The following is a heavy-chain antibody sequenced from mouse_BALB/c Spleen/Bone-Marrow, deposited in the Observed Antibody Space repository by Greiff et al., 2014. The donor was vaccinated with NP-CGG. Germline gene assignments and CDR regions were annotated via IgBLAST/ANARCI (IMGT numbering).Heavy chain of an antibody. CDR1: GYTFTSSW. CDR3: ANYYGSSSY. J-gene: IGHJ2*01. Sequence: VQLQQSGSVLVRPGASVKLSCKASGYTFTSSWMHWAKQRPGQGLEWIGEIHPNSGNTNYNEKFKGKATLTVDTSSSTAYVDISSLTSEDSAVYYCANYYGSSSYWGQGTTLTVSS. V-gene: IGHV1S130*01. CDR2: IHPNSGNT. D-gene: IGHD1-1*01.